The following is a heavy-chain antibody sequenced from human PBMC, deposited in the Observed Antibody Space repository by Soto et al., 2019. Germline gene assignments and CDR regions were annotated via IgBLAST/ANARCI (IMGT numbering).Heavy chain of an antibody. Sequence: SETLSLTCTVSGGSISSYYWSWIRQPPGKGLEWIGYIYYSGSTNYNPSLRSRVTISVDTSKNQFSLKLSSVTAADTAVYYCAREDSSSWYFDYWGQGTLVTVSS. CDR1: GGSISSYY. CDR3: AREDSSSWYFDY. J-gene: IGHJ4*02. D-gene: IGHD6-13*01. CDR2: IYYSGST. V-gene: IGHV4-59*01.